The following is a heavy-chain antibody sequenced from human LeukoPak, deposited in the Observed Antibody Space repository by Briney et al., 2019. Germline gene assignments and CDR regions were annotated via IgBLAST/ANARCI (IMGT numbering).Heavy chain of an antibody. V-gene: IGHV4-39*02. Sequence: PSETLSLTCTVSGGSISSSSYYWGWIRQPPGKGLEWIGSIYYSGSTYYNPSLKSRVTISVDTSKNQFSLKLSSVTAADTAVYYCAREGYSSGWHLDWFDSWGQGSLVTVSS. D-gene: IGHD6-19*01. CDR3: AREGYSSGWHLDWFDS. CDR2: IYYSGST. CDR1: GGSISSSSYY. J-gene: IGHJ5*01.